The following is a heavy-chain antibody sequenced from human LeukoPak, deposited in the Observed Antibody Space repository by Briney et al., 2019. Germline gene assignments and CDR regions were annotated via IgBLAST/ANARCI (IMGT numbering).Heavy chain of an antibody. J-gene: IGHJ6*02. D-gene: IGHD6-19*01. CDR1: GFTFSSYA. Sequence: GRSLRLSCAASGFTFSSYAMHWVRQAPGKGLEWVAVISYDGSNKYYADSVKGRFTISRDNSKNTLYLQMNSLRAEDTAVYYCAKDKVRVAVAGHGLAHYYYYGMDVWGQGTTVTVSS. CDR2: ISYDGSNK. V-gene: IGHV3-30-3*01. CDR3: AKDKVRVAVAGHGLAHYYYYGMDV.